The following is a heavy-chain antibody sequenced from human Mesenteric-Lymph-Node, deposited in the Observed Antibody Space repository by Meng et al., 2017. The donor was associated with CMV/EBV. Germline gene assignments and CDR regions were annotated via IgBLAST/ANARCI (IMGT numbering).Heavy chain of an antibody. D-gene: IGHD4-23*01. Sequence: CAVYGGCFSGDNWSWNRQPRGKGLEWIGEINNSGSNNHDPSLKSRVTISVETSKDQFSLKLSSVTAADTAVYYCARGGNSRFDHWGQGTMVTVSS. J-gene: IGHJ5*02. CDR3: ARGGNSRFDH. CDR2: INNSGSN. CDR1: GGCFSGDN. V-gene: IGHV4-34*01.